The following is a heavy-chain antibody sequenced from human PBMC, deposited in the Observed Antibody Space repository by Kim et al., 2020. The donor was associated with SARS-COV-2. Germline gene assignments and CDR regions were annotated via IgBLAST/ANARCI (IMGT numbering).Heavy chain of an antibody. J-gene: IGHJ3*02. CDR2: T. D-gene: IGHD2-2*01. V-gene: IGHV4-31*02. Sequence: TYYNPSLKSRVTISVDTSKNQFSLKLSSVTAADTAVYYCARGGSTDAFDIWGQGTMVTVSS. CDR3: ARGGSTDAFDI.